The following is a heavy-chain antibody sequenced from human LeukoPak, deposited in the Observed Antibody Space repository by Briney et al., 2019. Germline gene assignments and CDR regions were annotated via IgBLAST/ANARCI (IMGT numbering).Heavy chain of an antibody. CDR3: ARGYLVASNRMDV. CDR2: INHSGST. J-gene: IGHJ6*04. D-gene: IGHD5-12*01. Sequence: SQTLSLTCTVSGGSISSGDYYWSWIRQPPGKGLERIGEINHSGSTNYNPSLKSRVTISVDTSKNQFSLKLSSVTAADTAVYYCARGYLVASNRMDVWGKGTTVTVSS. V-gene: IGHV4-30-4*08. CDR1: GGSISSGDYY.